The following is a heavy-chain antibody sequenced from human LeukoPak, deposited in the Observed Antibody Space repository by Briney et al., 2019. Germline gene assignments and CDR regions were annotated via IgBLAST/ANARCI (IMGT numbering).Heavy chain of an antibody. Sequence: ASVKVSCKVSAYTLADLSMHWVRQAPGKGLEWMGGFDPDDGDTIYAQRFQGRVTMTEDTSTDTAYMALSSLRSEDTAVYYCAPVRDYHDAFDFWGQGTLVTVSS. CDR1: AYTLADLS. CDR3: APVRDYHDAFDF. D-gene: IGHD4-11*01. J-gene: IGHJ4*02. CDR2: FDPDDGDT. V-gene: IGHV1-24*01.